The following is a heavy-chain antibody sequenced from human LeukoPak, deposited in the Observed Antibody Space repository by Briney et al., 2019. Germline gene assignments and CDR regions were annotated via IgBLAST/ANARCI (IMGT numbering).Heavy chain of an antibody. CDR1: GYSISSGYY. CDR2: IYHSGST. V-gene: IGHV4-38-2*02. CDR3: ARDIGSGSDY. J-gene: IGHJ4*02. Sequence: SETLSLTCAVSGYSISSGYYWGWIRQPPGKGLEWIGSIYHSGSTYYNPSLKSRVTISVDTSKYQFSLKLSSVTAADTAVYYCARDIGSGSDYWGQGTLVTVSS. D-gene: IGHD3-10*01.